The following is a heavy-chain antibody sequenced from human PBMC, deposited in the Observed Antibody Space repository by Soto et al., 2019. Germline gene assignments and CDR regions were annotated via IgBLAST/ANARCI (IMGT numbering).Heavy chain of an antibody. J-gene: IGHJ6*02. CDR2: IKSKTDGGTT. Sequence: GGSLRLSCAASGFTFSNAWMNWVRQAPGKGLEWVGRIKSKTDGGTTDYAAPVKGRFTISRDDSKNTLYLQMNSLKTEDTAVYYCSHSLNWYYYYGMDVWCPGPTVTVFS. CDR3: SHSLNWYYYYGMDV. V-gene: IGHV3-15*07. CDR1: GFTFSNAW. D-gene: IGHD1-1*01.